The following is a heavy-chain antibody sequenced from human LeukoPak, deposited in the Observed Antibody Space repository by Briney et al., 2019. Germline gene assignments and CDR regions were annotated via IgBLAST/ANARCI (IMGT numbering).Heavy chain of an antibody. V-gene: IGHV4-31*03. D-gene: IGHD5-18*01. CDR3: ARKGYSYGTQLDP. Sequence: SETLSLTCTVSGGSISSGGYYWSWIRQHPGKGLEWIGYIYYSGSTYYNPSLKSRISMSVDTSKNQFSLKLSSVTAADTAVYYCARKGYSYGTQLDPWGQGTLVTVSS. CDR2: IYYSGST. J-gene: IGHJ5*02. CDR1: GGSISSGGYY.